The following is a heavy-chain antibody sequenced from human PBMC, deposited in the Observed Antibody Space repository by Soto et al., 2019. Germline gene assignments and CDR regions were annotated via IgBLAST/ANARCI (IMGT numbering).Heavy chain of an antibody. J-gene: IGHJ5*02. CDR3: TPEAPLAARPLGIGSNWFDP. CDR2: IKSKTDGGTT. V-gene: IGHV3-15*01. Sequence: EVQLVESGGGLVKPGGSLRLSCAASGFTFSNAWMSWVRQAPGKGLEWVGRIKSKTDGGTTDYAAPVKGRFTISRDDSKNTLYLQMNSLKTEDTAVYYCTPEAPLAARPLGIGSNWFDPWGQGTLVTVSS. CDR1: GFTFSNAW. D-gene: IGHD6-6*01.